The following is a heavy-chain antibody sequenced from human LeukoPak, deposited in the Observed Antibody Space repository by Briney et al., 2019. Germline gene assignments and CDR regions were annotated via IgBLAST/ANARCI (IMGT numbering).Heavy chain of an antibody. J-gene: IGHJ4*02. Sequence: PGGSLRLSCAASGFTFSSYAMSWVRQAPGRGLEWVSAISGSGGSTYYADSVKGRFTISRDNSKNTLYLQMNSLRAEDTAVYYCAKDIGYSGYDFPFDYWGQGTLVTVSS. CDR2: ISGSGGST. CDR3: AKDIGYSGYDFPFDY. V-gene: IGHV3-23*01. CDR1: GFTFSSYA. D-gene: IGHD5-12*01.